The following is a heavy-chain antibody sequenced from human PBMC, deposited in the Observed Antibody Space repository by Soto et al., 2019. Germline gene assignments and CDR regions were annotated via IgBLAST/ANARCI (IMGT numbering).Heavy chain of an antibody. CDR3: ARWGYSSGWVFDY. Sequence: WETLSLTFTFSVGSISSYYWSWIRQPPGKGLEWIGYIYYSGSTNYNPSLKSRVTISVDTSKNQFSLKLSSVTAADTAVYYCARWGYSSGWVFDYWGQGTLVTVSS. D-gene: IGHD6-19*01. V-gene: IGHV4-59*01. CDR2: IYYSGST. CDR1: VGSISSYY. J-gene: IGHJ4*02.